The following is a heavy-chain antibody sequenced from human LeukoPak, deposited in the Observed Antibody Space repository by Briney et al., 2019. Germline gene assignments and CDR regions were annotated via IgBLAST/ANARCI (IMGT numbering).Heavy chain of an antibody. V-gene: IGHV4-34*01. CDR3: ARGEYSGYDYFDY. CDR2: INHSGST. D-gene: IGHD5-12*01. Sequence: PSETLSLTCAVYGGSFSGYYWRWIRQPPGKGLEWIGEINHSGSTNYNPSLKSRVTISVDTSKNQFSLKLSSVTAADTAVYYCARGEYSGYDYFDYWGQGTLVTVSS. CDR1: GGSFSGYY. J-gene: IGHJ4*02.